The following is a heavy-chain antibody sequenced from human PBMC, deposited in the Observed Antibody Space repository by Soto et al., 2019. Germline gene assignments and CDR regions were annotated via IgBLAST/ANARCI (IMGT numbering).Heavy chain of an antibody. Sequence: LRLSCTASGFTFGDYAMSWLRQAPGKGLEWVGFIRSKAYGGTTEYAASVKGRFTISRDDSKSIAYLQMNSLKTEDTAVYYCTRGESLLGGIDYWGQGTLVTVSS. CDR1: GFTFGDYA. J-gene: IGHJ4*02. CDR2: IRSKAYGGTT. V-gene: IGHV3-49*03. CDR3: TRGESLLGGIDY. D-gene: IGHD3-10*01.